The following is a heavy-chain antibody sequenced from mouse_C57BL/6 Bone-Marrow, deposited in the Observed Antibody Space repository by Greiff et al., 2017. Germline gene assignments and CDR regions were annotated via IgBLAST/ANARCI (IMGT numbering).Heavy chain of an antibody. CDR2: IDPNSGGT. Sequence: QVQLQQPGAELVKPGASVKLSCKASGYTFTSYWMHWVKQRPGRGLEWIGRIDPNSGGTKYNEKFKSKATLTVDKPSSTAYMHLSSLTSEDSAVYYCASSSPITTVVARYYFDYWGQGTTLTVSS. J-gene: IGHJ2*01. V-gene: IGHV1-72*01. CDR1: GYTFTSYW. CDR3: ASSSPITTVVARYYFDY. D-gene: IGHD1-1*01.